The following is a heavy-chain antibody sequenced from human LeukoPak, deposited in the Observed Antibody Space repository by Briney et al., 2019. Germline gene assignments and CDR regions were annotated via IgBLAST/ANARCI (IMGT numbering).Heavy chain of an antibody. J-gene: IGHJ4*02. CDR2: ISSSGGTI. CDR1: GFTFSSSS. D-gene: IGHD3-9*01. Sequence: GILKISCAASGFTFSSSSVNWVRQAAGRGLEWGSYISSSGGTIYYADSVKGRFTISRDNAKNSLYLQMNSLRAEDTAVYYCAGSILTGYPTFDCWGQGTLVTVSS. V-gene: IGHV3-48*04. CDR3: AGSILTGYPTFDC.